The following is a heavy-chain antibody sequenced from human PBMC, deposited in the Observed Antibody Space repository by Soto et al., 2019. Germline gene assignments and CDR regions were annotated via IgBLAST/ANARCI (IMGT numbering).Heavy chain of an antibody. V-gene: IGHV4-61*01. D-gene: IGHD6-19*01. CDR2: INYSGST. CDR3: ARGIDGWYQGRYYYGMDV. J-gene: IGHJ6*02. Sequence: QVQLQESGPGLVKPSETLSLTCTVSGGSVSSGSYYWSWIRQPPGKGLEWIGYINYSGSTNYNPSLSCPVTITSATSKNQFSLKLSSVTAADTAVYYCARGIDGWYQGRYYYGMDVWGQGTTVTVSS. CDR1: GGSVSSGSYY.